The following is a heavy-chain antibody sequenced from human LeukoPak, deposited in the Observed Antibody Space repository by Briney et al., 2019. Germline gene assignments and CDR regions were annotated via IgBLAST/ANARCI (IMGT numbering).Heavy chain of an antibody. CDR3: ARDHYDSSGYPNLRFDY. Sequence: GRSLRLSCAASGFTFSSYAMHWVRQAPGKGLEWVAVISYDGSNKYYADSVKGRFTISRDNSKNTLCLQMNSLRAEDTAMYYCARDHYDSSGYPNLRFDYWGQGTLVTVSS. D-gene: IGHD3-22*01. V-gene: IGHV3-30-3*01. CDR2: ISYDGSNK. J-gene: IGHJ4*02. CDR1: GFTFSSYA.